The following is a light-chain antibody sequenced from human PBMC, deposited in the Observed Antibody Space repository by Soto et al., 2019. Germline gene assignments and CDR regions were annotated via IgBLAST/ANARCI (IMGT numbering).Light chain of an antibody. CDR3: ATWDDSLNAAV. V-gene: IGLV1-44*01. CDR1: SSNIGSNV. J-gene: IGLJ7*01. Sequence: QLVLTQPPSASGTPGQKVTISCSGSSSNIGSNVVNWYQQLPGTAPKLLIYNNNQRPSGVPDRFSGSKSGTSASLAIGGLHSEDEADYYCATWDDSLNAAVFGGGTQLTVL. CDR2: NNN.